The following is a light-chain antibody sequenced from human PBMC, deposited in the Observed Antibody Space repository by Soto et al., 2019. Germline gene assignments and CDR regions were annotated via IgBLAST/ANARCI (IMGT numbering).Light chain of an antibody. CDR2: DVS. Sequence: QSALTQPASVTGSPGEWITIARTGTSSDVGGYNYVSWYQQYPGKAPRLVISDVSNRPSGVSNRFSGSKSGNSASLTISGLQAEDEADYYCSSYTSSSTYVFGTGTKVTVL. CDR3: SSYTSSSTYV. J-gene: IGLJ1*01. V-gene: IGLV2-14*01. CDR1: SSDVGGYNY.